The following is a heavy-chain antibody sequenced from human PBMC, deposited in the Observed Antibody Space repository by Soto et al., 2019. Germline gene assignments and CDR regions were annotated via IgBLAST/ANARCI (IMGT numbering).Heavy chain of an antibody. J-gene: IGHJ4*02. Sequence: SETLSLTCTVSGGSISSYYWSWIRQPPGKGLEWIGYIYYSGSTNYNPSLKSRVTISVDTSRNQFSLKLSSVTAADTAVYYCVIDRLGGEQRPIDYRGQGILVTVSS. CDR3: VIDRLGGEQRPIDY. CDR2: IYYSGST. V-gene: IGHV4-59*12. CDR1: GGSISSYY. D-gene: IGHD6-25*01.